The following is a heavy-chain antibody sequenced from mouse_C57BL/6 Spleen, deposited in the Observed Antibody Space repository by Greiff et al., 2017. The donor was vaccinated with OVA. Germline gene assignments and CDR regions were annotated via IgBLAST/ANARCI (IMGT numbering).Heavy chain of an antibody. CDR3: ARQVTTAAMDY. CDR2: ISSGGSYT. V-gene: IGHV5-6*01. J-gene: IGHJ4*01. CDR1: GFTFSSYG. Sequence: EVKLVESGGDLVKPGGSLKLSCAASGFTFSSYGMSWVRQTPDKRLEWVATISSGGSYTYYPDSVKGRVTISRDNAKNTLYLQMSRLKSEDTAMYYCARQVTTAAMDYWGQGTSVTVSS. D-gene: IGHD2-5*01.